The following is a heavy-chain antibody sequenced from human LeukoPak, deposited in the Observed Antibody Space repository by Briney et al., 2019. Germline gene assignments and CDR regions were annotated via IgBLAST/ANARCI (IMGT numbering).Heavy chain of an antibody. J-gene: IGHJ4*01. V-gene: IGHV3-23*01. CDR2: ISGSGVST. CDR1: GFTFSDYA. D-gene: IGHD1-26*01. CDR3: AKRGPGNYYSLDY. Sequence: PGGSLRLSCAASGFTFSDYAMSWVRQAPGKGLEWVSSISGSGVSTYYADSVKGRFTISRDNPKNTLYLQMNSLRAEDTAVYYCAKRGPGNYYSLDYWGHGTLVTVSS.